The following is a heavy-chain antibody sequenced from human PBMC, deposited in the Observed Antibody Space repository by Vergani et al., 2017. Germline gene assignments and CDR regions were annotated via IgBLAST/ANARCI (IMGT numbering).Heavy chain of an antibody. CDR3: ARRGTQREYFTL. J-gene: IGHJ2*01. CDR2: IYPGDSDT. D-gene: IGHD5-18*01. CDR1: GYSFSDYW. V-gene: IGHV5-51*01. Sequence: EGQLVQSGAEVKKPGESLKISCKGSGYSFSDYWIAWVRQKPGKGLEWMGIIYPGDSDTRYSPSFQGQVTISVDKSISTAYLQWSSLKASDTAIYYCARRGTQREYFTLWGRGTLVTVSS.